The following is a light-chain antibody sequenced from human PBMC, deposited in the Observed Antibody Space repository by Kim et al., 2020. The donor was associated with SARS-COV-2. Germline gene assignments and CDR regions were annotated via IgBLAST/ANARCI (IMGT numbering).Light chain of an antibody. V-gene: IGLV3-1*01. Sequence: SYELTQPPSVSVSPRQTATITCSGDKLGDKYACWYQQKSGQSPTLVIYEDDKRPSGIPERFSGSNSGSTATLTISGAQAMDEADYYCQAWESRTVVFGGG. CDR1: KLGDKY. CDR2: EDD. CDR3: QAWESRTVV. J-gene: IGLJ2*01.